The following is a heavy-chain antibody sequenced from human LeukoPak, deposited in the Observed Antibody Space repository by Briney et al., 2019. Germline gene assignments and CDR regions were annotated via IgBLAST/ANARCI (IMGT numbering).Heavy chain of an antibody. CDR3: ARGQEVFSSPWQWGPKKEYHYTSMDV. Sequence: PGESLRLSCAASGFTVSSNSMNWLRQPPGKGLEWVSVIKTGGGTHYGHSVKGRLIVSRDSSTTVSLQMNNLRAEDTAVYFCARGQEVFSSPWQWGPKKEYHYTSMDVWGQGTTVTVSS. CDR1: GFTVSSNS. D-gene: IGHD2-2*01. V-gene: IGHV3-66*01. CDR2: IKTGGGT. J-gene: IGHJ6*02.